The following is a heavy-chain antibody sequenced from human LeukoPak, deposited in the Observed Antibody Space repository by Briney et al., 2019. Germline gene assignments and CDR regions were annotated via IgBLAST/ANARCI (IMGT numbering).Heavy chain of an antibody. Sequence: GASVKVSCKASGYTFTRYQMHGVRQAPGKGLEWMGRINPNSGGTNYVQKFQGRVTMTSDTSISTAYMELSRLRSDDTAVYYCARGLEIVGATTNWFDPWGQGTLVTVSS. V-gene: IGHV1-2*06. J-gene: IGHJ5*02. CDR3: ARGLEIVGATTNWFDP. CDR2: INPNSGGT. CDR1: GYTFTRYQ. D-gene: IGHD1-26*01.